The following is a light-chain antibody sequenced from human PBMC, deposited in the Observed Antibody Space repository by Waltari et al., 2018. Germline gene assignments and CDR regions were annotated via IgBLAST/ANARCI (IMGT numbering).Light chain of an antibody. CDR3: VAWDGSLSGYV. CDR2: NDH. J-gene: IGLJ1*01. Sequence: QSVLTQPPSASATPGQRVTISCSGSSSNVGRDNVYWFQQLPGTAPKLLIYNDHQLPSGVPDRCSVSKSGTSASLAISGLRAEDEADYYCVAWDGSLSGYVFGTGTKVTVL. CDR1: SSNVGRDN. V-gene: IGLV1-47*02.